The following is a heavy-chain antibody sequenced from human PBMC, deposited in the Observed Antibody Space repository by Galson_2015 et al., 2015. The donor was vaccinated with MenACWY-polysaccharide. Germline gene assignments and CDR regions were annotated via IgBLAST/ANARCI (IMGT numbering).Heavy chain of an antibody. CDR2: IHSRGST. D-gene: IGHD5-12*01. CDR3: ARSLGYSDSAFDNGRDVDRRFDP. Sequence: TLSLTCSVSGGSISTGSSYWSWIRQPAGKGLEWIGRIHSRGSTDYSPSLKSRVTISTDTSRNRLSLKLSSATAADTAVYYCARSLGYSDSAFDNGRDVDRRFDPWGQGTLVTVSS. V-gene: IGHV4-61*02. CDR1: GGSISTGSSY. J-gene: IGHJ5*02.